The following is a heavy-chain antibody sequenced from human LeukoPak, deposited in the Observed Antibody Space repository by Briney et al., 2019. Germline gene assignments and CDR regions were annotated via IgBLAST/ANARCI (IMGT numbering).Heavy chain of an antibody. Sequence: SETLSLTCTVSGGSISGGGYYWNWIRQHPGKGLEWIGYIYYSGSTHYNPSLKSRVTISADTSKNQFSLKLSSVTAADTAVYYCARSGGYSYGVFGNWGQGTLVTVSS. CDR3: ARSGGYSYGVFGN. CDR1: GGSISGGGYY. D-gene: IGHD5-18*01. V-gene: IGHV4-31*03. CDR2: IYYSGST. J-gene: IGHJ4*02.